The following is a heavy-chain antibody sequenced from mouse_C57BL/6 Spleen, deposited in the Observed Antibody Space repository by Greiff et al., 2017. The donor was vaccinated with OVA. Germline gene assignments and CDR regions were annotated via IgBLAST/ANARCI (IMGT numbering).Heavy chain of an antibody. V-gene: IGHV2-2*01. CDR2: IWSGGST. CDR1: GFSLTSYG. D-gene: IGHD2-5*01. CDR3: ARGTIVTTRWYFDV. Sequence: VQLQQSGPGLVQPSQSLSITCTVSGFSLTSYGVHWVRQSPGKGLEWLGVIWSGGSTDYNAAFISRLSISKDNSKSQVFFKMNSLQADDTAIYYCARGTIVTTRWYFDVWGTGTTVTVSS. J-gene: IGHJ1*03.